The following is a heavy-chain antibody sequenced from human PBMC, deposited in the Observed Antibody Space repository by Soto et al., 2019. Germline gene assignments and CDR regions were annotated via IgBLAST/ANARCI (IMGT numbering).Heavy chain of an antibody. J-gene: IGHJ3*02. CDR3: ARALDIVVVVAATAAVFDI. V-gene: IGHV4-39*07. CDR2: INYSGST. Sequence: TSENLSLTCTVSGGSISSSSYYWGRIRPPPGKGLEWIGSINYSGSTNYNPSLKSRVTISVDTSKNQFSLKLSSVTAADTAVYYCARALDIVVVVAATAAVFDIWAQRTMVTVSS. CDR1: GGSISSSSYY. D-gene: IGHD2-15*01.